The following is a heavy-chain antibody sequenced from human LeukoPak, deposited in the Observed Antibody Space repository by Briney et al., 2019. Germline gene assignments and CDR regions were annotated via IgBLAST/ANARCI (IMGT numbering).Heavy chain of an antibody. Sequence: GGSLRLSCAASGFTFSSYGMSWVRQAPGKGLEWVAFIRYDGNNKYYADSVKGRFTIFRDNSKNTLYLQMNSLRVEDTAVYYCAKTPDSGVYYSANRRDYFDYWGQGTLVTVSS. D-gene: IGHD3-22*01. V-gene: IGHV3-30*02. CDR3: AKTPDSGVYYSANRRDYFDY. J-gene: IGHJ4*02. CDR1: GFTFSSYG. CDR2: IRYDGNNK.